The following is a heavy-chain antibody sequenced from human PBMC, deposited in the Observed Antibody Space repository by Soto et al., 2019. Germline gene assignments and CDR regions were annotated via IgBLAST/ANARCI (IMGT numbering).Heavy chain of an antibody. CDR3: ARGWFGPDV. V-gene: IGHV3-74*01. CDR2: IDNAGTAS. Sequence: EVQLVESGGGLVQPGGSLRLSCAASGFTFSGRSMHWVRQAPGKGLVWVSGIDNAGTASTYADSVKGRFTSSRDNAKNTLYLQKNSLRVEDTAVYYCARGWFGPDVWGKGTTVTVSS. CDR1: GFTFSGRS. D-gene: IGHD3-10*01. J-gene: IGHJ6*04.